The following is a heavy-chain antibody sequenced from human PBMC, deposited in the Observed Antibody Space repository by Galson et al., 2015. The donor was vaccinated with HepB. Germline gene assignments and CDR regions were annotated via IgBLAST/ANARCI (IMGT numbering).Heavy chain of an antibody. Sequence: SLRLSCAASGFTLVKSWMSWIRQAPGKGLEWVANIKRDGSEKNYVDSVKGRFSISRDNAKNLLYLQMNSLRAEDTAVDYCVAGPHWGQGTLVTVSS. D-gene: IGHD3-10*01. CDR3: VAGPH. CDR1: GFTLVKSW. CDR2: IKRDGSEK. V-gene: IGHV3-7*03. J-gene: IGHJ4*02.